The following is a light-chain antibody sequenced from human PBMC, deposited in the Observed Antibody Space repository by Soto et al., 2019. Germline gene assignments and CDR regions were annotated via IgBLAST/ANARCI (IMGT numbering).Light chain of an antibody. CDR1: QGISSA. Sequence: AIQLTQSPSSLSASVGDRVTITCRASQGISSALAWYQQKPGKAHKLLIYDAASLESVVPSRFSGSGSGTDFTLTISSLQPEDFATYYCQQFNNYPITFGQGTRLEIK. CDR2: DAA. CDR3: QQFNNYPIT. J-gene: IGKJ5*01. V-gene: IGKV1D-13*01.